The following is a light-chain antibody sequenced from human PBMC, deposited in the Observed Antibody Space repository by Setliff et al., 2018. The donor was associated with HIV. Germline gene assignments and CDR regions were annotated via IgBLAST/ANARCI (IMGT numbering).Light chain of an antibody. CDR3: SSYTRTSSLVM. CDR2: DVT. V-gene: IGLV2-14*03. CDR1: SDDXGRYDY. Sequence: QSALTQPASVSGSPGQVITISCTGTSDDXGRYDYVSWYQQQSGKAPKLMIYDVTKRPSGVSNRFSGPKSGNTASLIISGLQAEDESDYYCSSYTRTSSLVMFGGGTKVTVL. J-gene: IGLJ3*02.